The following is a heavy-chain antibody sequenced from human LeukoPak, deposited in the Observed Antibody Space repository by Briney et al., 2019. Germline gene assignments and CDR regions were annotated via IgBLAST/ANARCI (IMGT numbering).Heavy chain of an antibody. CDR3: ARVPALVVATPYFDY. D-gene: IGHD2-21*01. J-gene: IGHJ4*02. Sequence: ASVKVSRKASGYTFTGYYMHWVRQAPGQGLEWMGWINPNSGGTNYAQKFQGRVTMTRDTSISTAYMELSRLRSDDTAVYYCARVPALVVATPYFDYWGQGTLVTVSS. CDR1: GYTFTGYY. V-gene: IGHV1-2*02. CDR2: INPNSGGT.